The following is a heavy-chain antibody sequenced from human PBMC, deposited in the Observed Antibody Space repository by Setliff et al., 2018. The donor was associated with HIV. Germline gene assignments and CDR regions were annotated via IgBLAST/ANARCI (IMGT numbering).Heavy chain of an antibody. Sequence: PGGSLRLSCAASGFTFSNAYMTWVRQAPGKGLEWVGQIKTKTDGETTDYAAPVEGRFTISRDNSKNTLYLQMNSLRAEDTAVYYCAKNLYRSGWSPLDYWGQGTLVTVSS. D-gene: IGHD6-13*01. CDR3: AKNLYRSGWSPLDY. V-gene: IGHV3-15*01. J-gene: IGHJ4*02. CDR2: IKTKTDGETT. CDR1: GFTFSNAY.